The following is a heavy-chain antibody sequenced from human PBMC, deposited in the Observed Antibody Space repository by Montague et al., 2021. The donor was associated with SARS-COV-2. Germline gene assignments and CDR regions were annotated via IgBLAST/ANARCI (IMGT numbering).Heavy chain of an antibody. J-gene: IGHJ4*02. Sequence: SETLSLTCGVDGGSFNCYYWSWIRLPPGKGLEWIGEINHRGSTNNNPSLKTRVTISIDTSKNQFSLKLSSVTAADTAVYYCARGQEVDAINGVLDYWGQGTLVTVSS. D-gene: IGHD2-15*01. CDR2: INHRGST. V-gene: IGHV4-34*01. CDR3: ARGQEVDAINGVLDY. CDR1: GGSFNCYY.